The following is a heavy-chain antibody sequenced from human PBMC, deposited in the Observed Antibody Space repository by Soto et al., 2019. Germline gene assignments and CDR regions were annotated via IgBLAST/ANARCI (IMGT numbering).Heavy chain of an antibody. CDR2: IIPIFGTA. V-gene: IGHV1-69*13. Sequence: SVKVSCKASGGTFSSYAISWVRQAPGQGLEWMGGIIPIFGTANYAQKFQGRVAITADESTSTAYMELSSLRSEDTAVYYCARECSSTSCPPTYGMDVWGQGTTVTVSS. CDR3: ARECSSTSCPPTYGMDV. D-gene: IGHD2-2*01. J-gene: IGHJ6*02. CDR1: GGTFSSYA.